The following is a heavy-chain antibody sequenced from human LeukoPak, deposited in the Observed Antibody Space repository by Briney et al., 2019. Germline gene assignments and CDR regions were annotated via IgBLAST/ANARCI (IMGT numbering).Heavy chain of an antibody. CDR1: GFTFSSYS. CDR2: ISSSSSYI. Sequence: GGSLRLSCAASGFTFSSYSINWVRQAPGKGLEWVSSISSSSSYIYYADSVKGRFTISRDNAKNSLYLQMNSLRAEDTALYYCAKGAGSESPTILDYWGQGTLVTVSS. CDR3: AKGAGSESPTILDY. D-gene: IGHD3-10*01. V-gene: IGHV3-21*04. J-gene: IGHJ4*02.